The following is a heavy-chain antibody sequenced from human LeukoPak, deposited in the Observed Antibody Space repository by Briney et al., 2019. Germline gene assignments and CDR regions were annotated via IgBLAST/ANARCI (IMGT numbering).Heavy chain of an antibody. CDR3: ATDRALPGSYTFDI. Sequence: GASVKVSCKVYGYTLTELSMHWVRQAPGKGLEWMGGFDPEDGETIYAQKFQGRVTMTEDTSTDTAYMELSSLRSEDTAVYYCATDRALPGSYTFDIWGQGTMVTVSS. J-gene: IGHJ3*02. D-gene: IGHD1-14*01. CDR1: GYTLTELS. CDR2: FDPEDGET. V-gene: IGHV1-24*01.